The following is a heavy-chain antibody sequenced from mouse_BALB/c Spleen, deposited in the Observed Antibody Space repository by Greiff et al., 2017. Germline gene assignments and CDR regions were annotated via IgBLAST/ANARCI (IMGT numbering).Heavy chain of an antibody. CDR3: ARCGYDAYWYFDV. Sequence: VQLKQSGPELVKPGASVKMSCKASGYTFTSYVMHWVKQKPGQGLEWIGYINPYNDGTKYNEKFKGKATLTSDKSSSTAYMELSSLTSEDSAVYYCARCGYDAYWYFDVWGAGTTVTVSS. J-gene: IGHJ1*01. CDR2: INPYNDGT. CDR1: GYTFTSYV. V-gene: IGHV1-14*01. D-gene: IGHD2-2*01.